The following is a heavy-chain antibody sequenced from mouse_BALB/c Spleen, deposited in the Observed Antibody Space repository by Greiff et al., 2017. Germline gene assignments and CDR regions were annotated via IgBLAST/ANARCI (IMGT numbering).Heavy chain of an antibody. V-gene: IGHV1-18*01. D-gene: IGHD4-1*02. CDR2: INPNNGGT. Sequence: EVQRVESGPELVKPGASVKIPCKASGYTFTDYNMDWVKQSHGKSLEWIGDINPNNGGTIYNQKFKGKATLTVDKSSSTAYMELRSLTSEDTAVYYCAANWAYWGQGTLVTVSA. CDR3: AANWAY. J-gene: IGHJ3*01. CDR1: GYTFTDYN.